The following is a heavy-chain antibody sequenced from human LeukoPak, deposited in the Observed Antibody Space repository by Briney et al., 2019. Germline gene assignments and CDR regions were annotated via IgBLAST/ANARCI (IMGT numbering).Heavy chain of an antibody. CDR3: ARGEGYGDWVVYYYYMDV. V-gene: IGHV3-21*01. Sequence: GGSLRLSCAASGFTFSSYSMNWVRQAPGKGLEWVSSISSSSSYIYYADSVKGRFTISRDNAKNSLYLQMNSLRAEDTAVYYCARGEGYGDWVVYYYYMDVWGKGTTVTVSS. J-gene: IGHJ6*03. D-gene: IGHD4-17*01. CDR2: ISSSSSYI. CDR1: GFTFSSYS.